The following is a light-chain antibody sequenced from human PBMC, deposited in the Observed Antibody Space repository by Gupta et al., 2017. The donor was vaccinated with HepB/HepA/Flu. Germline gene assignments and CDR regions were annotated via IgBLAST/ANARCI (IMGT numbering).Light chain of an antibody. Sequence: EIVLTQSPGTLSLSPGERATLSCRASQSVSSSYLAWYQQKPGQAPRLLIYGASSRATGIPDRFSGSGSGTDFTLTISSLEPEDFAVYYCQQDGSSGRTFGHGTKVEIK. J-gene: IGKJ1*01. CDR2: GAS. CDR1: QSVSSSY. V-gene: IGKV3-20*01. CDR3: QQDGSSGRT.